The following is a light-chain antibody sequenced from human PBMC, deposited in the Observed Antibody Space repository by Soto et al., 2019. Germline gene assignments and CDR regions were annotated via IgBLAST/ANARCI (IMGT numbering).Light chain of an antibody. Sequence: EIVLTQSQDTLSVSPGARATISCLVSQSVASDLAWYQHKPGQAPRLLTHGASTRATGIPARFSGSGSGTDFTLTISSLEPEDFAVYYCQQRNNWPRSTFGQGTRLEIK. CDR2: GAS. J-gene: IGKJ5*01. CDR1: QSVASD. CDR3: QQRNNWPRST. V-gene: IGKV3-15*01.